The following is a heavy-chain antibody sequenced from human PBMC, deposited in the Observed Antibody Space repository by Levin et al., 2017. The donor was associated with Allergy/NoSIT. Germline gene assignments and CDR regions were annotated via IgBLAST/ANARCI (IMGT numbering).Heavy chain of an antibody. J-gene: IGHJ3*02. Sequence: WGRKLTGKGLEWMGRIDPRDSYTNYNPSFQGHVTISADESITTAYLQWSSLKASDTAMYYCAKMCTGATCYFGDAFDSWGQGTMVSVSS. CDR3: AKMCTGATCYFGDAFDS. D-gene: IGHD2-15*01. CDR2: IDPRDSYT. V-gene: IGHV5-10-1*01.